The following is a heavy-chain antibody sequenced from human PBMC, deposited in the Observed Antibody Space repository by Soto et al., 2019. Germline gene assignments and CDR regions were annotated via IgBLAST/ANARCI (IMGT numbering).Heavy chain of an antibody. CDR1: GFSLSTSGVG. CDR2: IYWDDNK. D-gene: IGHD3-9*01. V-gene: IGHV2-5*02. CDR3: AHKGPEDWPLDY. J-gene: IGHJ4*02. Sequence: QITLKESGPTLVKPTQTLTLTCTFSGFSLSTSGVGVGWIRQPPGKALEWLAVIYWDDNKHYSPSLRSRHTITKDTSKNPVVLTMTNMDPMDTGTYYCAHKGPEDWPLDYWAQGTLVTVSS.